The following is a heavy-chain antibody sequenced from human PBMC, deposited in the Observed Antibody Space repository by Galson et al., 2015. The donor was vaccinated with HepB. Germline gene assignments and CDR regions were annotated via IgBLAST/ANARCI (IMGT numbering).Heavy chain of an antibody. CDR1: GYTFTSYA. CDR2: INTNTGNP. D-gene: IGHD2-15*01. V-gene: IGHV7-4-1*01. Sequence: SVKVSCKASGYTFTSYAMNWVRQAPGQGLEWMGWINTNTGNPTYAQGFTGRFVFSLDTSVSTAYLQICSLKAEDTAVYYCARDLMGCSGGSCYLNWFDPWGQGILVTVSS. CDR3: ARDLMGCSGGSCYLNWFDP. J-gene: IGHJ5*02.